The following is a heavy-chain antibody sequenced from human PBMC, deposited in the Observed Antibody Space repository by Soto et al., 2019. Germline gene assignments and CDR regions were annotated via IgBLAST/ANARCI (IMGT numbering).Heavy chain of an antibody. CDR3: AAPTTVWYYAFYI. Sequence: GASVKVSCKDSGFTFTSSAVQWVGQARGQRHEWIGWIVGGSGNTNYAQKFQERVTITRDMYTSTAYMELSILRSEDTAMYYCAAPTTVWYYAFYIWS. V-gene: IGHV1-58*01. CDR1: GFTFTSSA. J-gene: IGHJ3*02. CDR2: IVGGSGNT. D-gene: IGHD2-15*01.